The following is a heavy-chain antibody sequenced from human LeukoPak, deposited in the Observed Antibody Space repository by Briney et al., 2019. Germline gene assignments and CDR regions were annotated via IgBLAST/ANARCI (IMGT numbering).Heavy chain of an antibody. D-gene: IGHD6-13*01. J-gene: IGHJ5*02. V-gene: IGHV3-21*01. CDR2: ISSSSSYI. Sequence: GGSLRLSCAASGFTFSSYSMNWVRQAPGKGLEWVSSISSSSSYIYYADSVKGRFTISRDNAKNSLYLQMNSLRAEDTAVYYCARGPNSSWYEDWFDPWGQGTLVTVSS. CDR1: GFTFSSYS. CDR3: ARGPNSSWYEDWFDP.